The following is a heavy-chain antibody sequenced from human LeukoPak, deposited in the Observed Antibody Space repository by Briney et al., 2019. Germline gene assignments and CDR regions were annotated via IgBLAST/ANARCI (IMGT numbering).Heavy chain of an antibody. Sequence: GGSLRLSCAASGFTFSSYAMHWVRQAPGKGLEWVAVISYDGSNKYYADSVKGRFTISRDNSKNTLYLQMNSLRAEDTAVYHCARSYCSSTSCYLFDYWGQGTLVTVSS. J-gene: IGHJ4*02. CDR2: ISYDGSNK. V-gene: IGHV3-30-3*01. CDR3: ARSYCSSTSCYLFDY. CDR1: GFTFSSYA. D-gene: IGHD2-2*01.